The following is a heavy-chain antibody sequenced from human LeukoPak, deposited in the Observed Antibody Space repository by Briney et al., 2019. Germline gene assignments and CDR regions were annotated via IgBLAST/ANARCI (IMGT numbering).Heavy chain of an antibody. CDR1: GYTFTGYY. Sequence: APVKVSCKASGYTFTGYYMHWVRQAPGQGLEWMGWINPNSGGTNYAQKFQGRVTMTRDTSISTAYMELSRLRSDDTAVYYCARCLWFGELQPDYWGQGTLVTVSS. D-gene: IGHD3-10*01. CDR2: INPNSGGT. V-gene: IGHV1-2*02. CDR3: ARCLWFGELQPDY. J-gene: IGHJ4*02.